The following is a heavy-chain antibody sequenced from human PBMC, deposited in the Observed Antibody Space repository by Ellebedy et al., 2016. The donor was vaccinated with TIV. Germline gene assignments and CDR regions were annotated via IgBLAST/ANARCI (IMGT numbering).Heavy chain of an antibody. Sequence: MPSETLSLTCTVSADSISGSNCYWGWIRQPPGKGLEWIGNIYYSGVTYYNPSLKSRVTISVDTSKNQFSLRLSSVTAADTAGYYCARVETVDTFHYDSWGQGTLVTVSS. V-gene: IGHV4-39*07. CDR1: ADSISGSNCY. CDR2: IYYSGVT. J-gene: IGHJ4*02. D-gene: IGHD2/OR15-2a*01. CDR3: ARVETVDTFHYDS.